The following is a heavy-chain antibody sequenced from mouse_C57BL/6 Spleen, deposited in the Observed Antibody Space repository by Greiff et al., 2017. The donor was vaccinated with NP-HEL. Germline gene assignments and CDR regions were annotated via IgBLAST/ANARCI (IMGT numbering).Heavy chain of an antibody. V-gene: IGHV2-6-1*01. J-gene: IGHJ4*01. CDR1: GFSLTSYG. CDR3: ARHEGGYYYAMDY. CDR2: IWSDGST. Sequence: QVQLKESGPGLVAPSQSLSITCTVSGFSLTSYGVHWVRQPPGKGLEWLVVIWSDGSTTYNSALKSRLSISKDNSKSQVFLKMNSLQTDDTAMYYCARHEGGYYYAMDYWGQGTSVTVSS.